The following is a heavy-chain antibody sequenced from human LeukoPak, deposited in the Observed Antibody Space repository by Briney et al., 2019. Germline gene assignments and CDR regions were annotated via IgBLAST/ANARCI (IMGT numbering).Heavy chain of an antibody. CDR2: ISGSGGST. CDR3: AKGRGITMIVVIN. CDR1: GFTFSSYA. V-gene: IGHV3-23*01. D-gene: IGHD3-22*01. J-gene: IGHJ4*02. Sequence: GGSLRFSCAASGFTFSSYAMSWVRQAPGKGLKWVSAISGSGGSTYYADSVKGRFTISRDNSKNTLFLQMNSLRAEDTAVYYCAKGRGITMIVVINWGQGTLVTVSS.